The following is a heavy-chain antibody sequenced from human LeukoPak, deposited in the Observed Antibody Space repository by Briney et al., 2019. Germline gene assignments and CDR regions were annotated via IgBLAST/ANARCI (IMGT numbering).Heavy chain of an antibody. CDR2: IYYSGST. V-gene: IGHV4-59*01. CDR3: ARGGDSSGYYYGVRARRYALDI. J-gene: IGHJ3*02. D-gene: IGHD3-22*01. CDR1: GGSISSYY. Sequence: PSETLSLTCTVSGGSISSYYRSWIRQPPGKGLEWIGYIYYSGSTNYNPSLKSRVTISVDTSKNQFSLKLSSVTAADTAVYYCARGGDSSGYYYGVRARRYALDIWGQGTMVTVSS.